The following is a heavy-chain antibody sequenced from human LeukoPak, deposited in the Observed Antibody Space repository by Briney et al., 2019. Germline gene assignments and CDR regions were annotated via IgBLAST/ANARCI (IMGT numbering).Heavy chain of an antibody. CDR1: GGSISNTNW. J-gene: IGHJ4*02. Sequence: KPSGTLSLTRGVSGGSISNTNWWSWVRQPPGQGLEWIGEISLSGLTNYNPSLKSRVTVSLDKSKNHLSLNLTSVTAADTAVYYCSRENGAFSPFGYWGQGTLVTVPS. D-gene: IGHD2-8*01. V-gene: IGHV4-4*02. CDR3: SRENGAFSPFGY. CDR2: ISLSGLT.